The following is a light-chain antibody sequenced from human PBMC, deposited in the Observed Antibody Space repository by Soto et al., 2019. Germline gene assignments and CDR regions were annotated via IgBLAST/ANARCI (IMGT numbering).Light chain of an antibody. J-gene: IGKJ4*01. V-gene: IGKV3-20*01. Sequence: EIVLTQSPGTLSLSPGERATLSCRASQSVSSSYLAWYQQKPGQAPRLLIYGASSRPTGIPDRFSGSGSGTDFTLTISRLESEDFAVYYCQQYGSSSLTFGGGTKVDIK. CDR2: GAS. CDR1: QSVSSSY. CDR3: QQYGSSSLT.